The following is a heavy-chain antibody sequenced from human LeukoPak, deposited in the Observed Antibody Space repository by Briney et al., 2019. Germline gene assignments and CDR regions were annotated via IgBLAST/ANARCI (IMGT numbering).Heavy chain of an antibody. CDR3: ARVHRAGYSYGQYYFDY. CDR1: GDSISSYY. CDR2: IYYTGST. D-gene: IGHD5-18*01. V-gene: IGHV4-59*08. Sequence: SETLSLTCTVSGDSISSYYWSWIRQPPGKGLEWIGYIYYTGSTNYNPSLKSRVTISVDTSKNQLSLKLSSVTAADTAVYYCARVHRAGYSYGQYYFDYWGQGTLVTVSS. J-gene: IGHJ4*02.